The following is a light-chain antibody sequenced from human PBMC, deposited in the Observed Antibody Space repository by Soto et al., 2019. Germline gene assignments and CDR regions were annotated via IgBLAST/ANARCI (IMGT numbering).Light chain of an antibody. CDR1: QSVTNRY. V-gene: IGKV3-20*01. J-gene: IGKJ2*01. Sequence: ESVLTQSPGTLSLSPGERATLSCRASQSVTNRYFAWSQQRPGQAPRLLIYGISNRATGIPDRFSGSGSGTDFNLTISRLEAEDFLVYYCQQYSSLPHTFGQGTKLEVK. CDR3: QQYSSLPHT. CDR2: GIS.